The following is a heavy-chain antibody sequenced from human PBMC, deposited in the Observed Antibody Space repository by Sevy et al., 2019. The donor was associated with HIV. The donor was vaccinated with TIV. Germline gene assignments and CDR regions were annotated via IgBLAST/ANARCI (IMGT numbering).Heavy chain of an antibody. V-gene: IGHV1-69*13. Sequence: ASVQVSCKASGGTFSSYAISWVRQAPGQGLEWMGGIIPIFGTANYAQKFQGRVTITADESTSTAYMELSSLGSEDTAVYYWARGRLIPLFDYWGQGTLVTVSS. CDR3: ARGRLIPLFDY. J-gene: IGHJ4*02. CDR2: IIPIFGTA. CDR1: GGTFSSYA. D-gene: IGHD3-16*01.